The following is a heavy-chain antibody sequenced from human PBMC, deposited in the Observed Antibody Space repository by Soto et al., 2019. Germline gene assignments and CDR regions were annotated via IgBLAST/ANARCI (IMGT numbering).Heavy chain of an antibody. D-gene: IGHD3-10*01. CDR1: GFTFTNYW. V-gene: IGHV3-74*01. J-gene: IGHJ4*02. CDR2: ISGDGSCT. CDR3: ARGAGGAYYLDY. Sequence: EVQLVESGGGLVQPGGSLRLSCATSGFTFTNYWTHWVRQAPGEGLVWVSRISGDGSCTNYADSVKGRFTISRDNAKTSLYLQMTSLRADDTAVYYCARGAGGAYYLDYWGQGTLVTVSS.